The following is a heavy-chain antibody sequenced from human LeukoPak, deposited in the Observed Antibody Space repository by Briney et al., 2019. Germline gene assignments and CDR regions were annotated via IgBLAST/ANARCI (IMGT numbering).Heavy chain of an antibody. CDR2: ISAYNGNT. V-gene: IGHV1-18*01. Sequence: ASVKVSCKASGYTFTSYGISWVRRAPGQGLEGMGWISAYNGNTNYAQKLQGRVTMTTDTSTSTAYMELRSLRSDDTAVYYCARGDYSYYYYYMDVWGKGATVTVSS. D-gene: IGHD2-15*01. CDR3: ARGDYSYYYYYMDV. J-gene: IGHJ6*03. CDR1: GYTFTSYG.